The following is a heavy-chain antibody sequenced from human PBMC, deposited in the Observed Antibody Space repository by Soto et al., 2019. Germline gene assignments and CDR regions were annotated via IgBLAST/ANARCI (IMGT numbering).Heavy chain of an antibody. J-gene: IGHJ6*02. V-gene: IGHV3-23*01. D-gene: IGHD7-27*01. CDR1: GFPFSSYA. CDR2: ISSGSNT. Sequence: EVQLLESGGGLVQPGGSLRLSCVASGFPFSSYAMSWVRQTPGRGLECVSSISSGSNTYYTDSVRGRFTISRDNSKNSLYLQMSSLGADDTALYYCAKASATGKSDGMDVWGQGTTVSVSS. CDR3: AKASATGKSDGMDV.